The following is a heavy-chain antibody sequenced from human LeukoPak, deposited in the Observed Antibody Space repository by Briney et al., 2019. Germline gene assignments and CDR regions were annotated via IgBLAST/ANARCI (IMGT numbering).Heavy chain of an antibody. J-gene: IGHJ4*02. CDR2: VYPGDSDA. Sequence: GESLKISCKASGYTFSDYWIGWVRQMPGQGLEWMGIVYPGDSDARYSPSFQGHVTISADKSINTAYLQWSGLQASDNAIYLCARSQGLYGAADYWGQGTLV. CDR3: ARSQGLYGAADY. V-gene: IGHV5-51*01. CDR1: GYTFSDYW. D-gene: IGHD2-2*02.